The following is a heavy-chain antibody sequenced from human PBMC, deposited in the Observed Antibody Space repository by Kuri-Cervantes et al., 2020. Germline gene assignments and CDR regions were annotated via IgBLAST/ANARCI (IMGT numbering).Heavy chain of an antibody. CDR1: GFTFSDYY. Sequence: GESLKISCAASGFTFSDYYMSWIRQAPGKGLEWVSYISGSGTTKYYADSVKGRFTISRDNAKNSLYLQMNSLRAEDTAVYYCARDPHSFNWFDPWGQGTLVTVSS. CDR2: ISGSGTTK. V-gene: IGHV3-11*04. J-gene: IGHJ5*02. CDR3: ARDPHSFNWFDP.